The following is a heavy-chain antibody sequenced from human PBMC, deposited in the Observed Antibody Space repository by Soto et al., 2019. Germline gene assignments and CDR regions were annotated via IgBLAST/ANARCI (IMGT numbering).Heavy chain of an antibody. CDR3: ARAEHYYDSSGYYRASRRYWYFDL. V-gene: IGHV1-3*01. CDR1: GYTFTSYA. J-gene: IGHJ2*01. D-gene: IGHD3-22*01. CDR2: INAGNGNT. Sequence: ASVKVSCKASGYTFTSYAMHWVRQAPGQRLEWMGWINAGNGNTKYSQKFQGRVTITRDTSASTAYMELSSLRSEDTAVYYCARAEHYYDSSGYYRASRRYWYFDLWGRGTLVTVSS.